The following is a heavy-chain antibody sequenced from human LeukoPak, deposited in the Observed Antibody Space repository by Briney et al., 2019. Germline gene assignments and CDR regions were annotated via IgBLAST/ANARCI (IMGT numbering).Heavy chain of an antibody. J-gene: IGHJ4*02. Sequence: ASVKVSCKASGYTFTGYYLHWVRQAPGQGLEWMGWISPNSGGPNYAQKFQGRVTMTRDTSISTVYMELSRLRSDDTAVYYCARVPPIVVVTAIPDYFDYWGQGTLVTVSS. D-gene: IGHD2-21*02. CDR1: GYTFTGYY. CDR2: ISPNSGGP. V-gene: IGHV1-2*02. CDR3: ARVPPIVVVTAIPDYFDY.